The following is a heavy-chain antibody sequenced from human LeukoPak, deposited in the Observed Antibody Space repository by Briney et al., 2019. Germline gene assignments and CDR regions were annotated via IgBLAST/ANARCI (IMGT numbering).Heavy chain of an antibody. V-gene: IGHV3-23*01. J-gene: IGHJ4*02. CDR1: GFTFSSYA. D-gene: IGHD1-26*01. CDR3: AKDLVGATWTDY. Sequence: GGSLRLSWAASGFTFSSYAMSWVRQAPGKGLEWVSAISGSGGSTYYADSVKGRFTISRDNSKNTLYLQMNSLRAEDTAVYYCAKDLVGATWTDYWGQGTLVTVSS. CDR2: ISGSGGST.